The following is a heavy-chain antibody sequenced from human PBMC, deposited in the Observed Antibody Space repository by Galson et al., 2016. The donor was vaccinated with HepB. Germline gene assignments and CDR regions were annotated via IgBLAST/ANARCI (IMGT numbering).Heavy chain of an antibody. CDR3: ARDGSSGSGNFGY. Sequence: SETLSLTCTVSGGSISSTDYFWGWIRQSPGKGLEWIGSVYYTGATYYNPSLKSRVSISVDTSKNQFSLRLSSVTAADTAVYYCARDGSSGSGNFGYWGQGTLVTVSS. CDR2: VYYTGAT. D-gene: IGHD3-10*01. J-gene: IGHJ4*02. V-gene: IGHV4-39*07. CDR1: GGSISSTDYF.